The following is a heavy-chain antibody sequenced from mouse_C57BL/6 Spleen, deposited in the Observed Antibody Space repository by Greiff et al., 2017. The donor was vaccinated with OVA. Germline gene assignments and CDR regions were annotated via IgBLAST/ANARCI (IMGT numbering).Heavy chain of an antibody. CDR3: ANINSSGNEFAY. Sequence: VNVVDSGPGLVAPSQSLSITCTVSGFSLTSYGVSWVRQPPGKGLEWLGVIWGDGSTNYHSALISRLSISKDNSKSQVFLKLNSLLTDDTATYYCANINSSGNEFAYGGHGALVTVST. CDR1: GFSLTSYG. J-gene: IGHJ3*01. D-gene: IGHD3-2*02. CDR2: IWGDGST. V-gene: IGHV2-3*01.